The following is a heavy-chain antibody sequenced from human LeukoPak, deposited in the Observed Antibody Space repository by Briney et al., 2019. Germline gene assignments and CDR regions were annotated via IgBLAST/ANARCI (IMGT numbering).Heavy chain of an antibody. Sequence: SETLSLTCTVSGGSISSYYWSWIRQPAGKGLEWIGRIYSGGSTNHNPSLKSRVTTSLDTSKNHLSLNLSSVTAADTAVYYCAREPTSGREPTSGRPLDYWGQGTLVTVSS. J-gene: IGHJ4*02. D-gene: IGHD2-8*01. CDR2: IYSGGST. V-gene: IGHV4-4*07. CDR1: GGSISSYY. CDR3: AREPTSGREPTSGRPLDY.